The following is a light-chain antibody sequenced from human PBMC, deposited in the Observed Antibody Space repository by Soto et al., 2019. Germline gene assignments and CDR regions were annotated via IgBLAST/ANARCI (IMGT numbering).Light chain of an antibody. V-gene: IGLV2-8*01. J-gene: IGLJ1*01. Sequence: QSALTQPPSASGSPGQSVTISCTGTSSDVGRYNYISWYQQHPGKAPTLMIYEVSKRPSGVPDRFSGSKSGNTASLTVSGLQAEDEADYYCQTSDCGLIGLIFGTGTKVAVL. CDR1: SSDVGRYNY. CDR3: QTSDCGLIGLI. CDR2: EVS.